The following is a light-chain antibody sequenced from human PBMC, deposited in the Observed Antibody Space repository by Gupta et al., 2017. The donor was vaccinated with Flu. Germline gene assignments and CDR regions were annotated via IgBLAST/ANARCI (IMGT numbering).Light chain of an antibody. V-gene: IGKV1-33*01. CDR2: DTS. Sequence: IQISQSPYSLSSSVGDRVTITCQASHAIGKYLNWYQQKPGKAPKLLIYDTSNLETGVPSRFRGSGAGTDFTFTISSLQLEDVATYYCQQYDNLPALTFGGGTKVEIK. CDR3: QQYDNLPALT. J-gene: IGKJ4*01. CDR1: HAIGKY.